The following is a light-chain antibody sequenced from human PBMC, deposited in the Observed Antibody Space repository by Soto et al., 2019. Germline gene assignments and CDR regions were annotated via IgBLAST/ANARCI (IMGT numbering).Light chain of an antibody. J-gene: IGKJ1*01. V-gene: IGKV1-5*03. CDR1: QNINNF. CDR3: QQYYSDWT. Sequence: DIQLTQSPSTLSASVGDRVTITCRASQNINNFLAWYQQKPGKAPKLLIYTTSTLEHGVPSRFSGRGAGTHFTLTISSLQPDDLATYFCQQYYSDWTFGQGTEVDI. CDR2: TTS.